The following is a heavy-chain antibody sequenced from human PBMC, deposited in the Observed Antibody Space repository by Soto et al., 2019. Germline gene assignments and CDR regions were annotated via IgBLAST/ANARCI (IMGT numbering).Heavy chain of an antibody. CDR3: ARWWSGSRQGFDP. Sequence: TLSLTWSVSYCSLSTYYWTWIRQPPGKGLEWIGYVYYSGSTSYSPSLKSRVTISLDTSNDQFSLKLSSVTAADTAVYYCARWWSGSRQGFDPWGQGTLVTVS. CDR1: YCSLSTYY. D-gene: IGHD3-3*01. V-gene: IGHV4-59*12. CDR2: VYYSGST. J-gene: IGHJ5*02.